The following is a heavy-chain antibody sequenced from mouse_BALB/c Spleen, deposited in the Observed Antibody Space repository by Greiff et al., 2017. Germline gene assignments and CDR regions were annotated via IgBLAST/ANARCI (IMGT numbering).Heavy chain of an antibody. CDR1: GYSITSGYY. V-gene: IGHV3-6*02. CDR3: AREADYGYDGTQFAY. Sequence: VQLKESGPGLVKPSQSLSLTCSVTGYSITSGYYWNWIRQFPGNKLEWMGYISYDGSNNYNPSLKNRISITRDTSKNQFFLKLNSVTTEDTATYYCAREADYGYDGTQFAYWGQGTLVTVSA. CDR2: ISYDGSN. J-gene: IGHJ3*01. D-gene: IGHD2-2*01.